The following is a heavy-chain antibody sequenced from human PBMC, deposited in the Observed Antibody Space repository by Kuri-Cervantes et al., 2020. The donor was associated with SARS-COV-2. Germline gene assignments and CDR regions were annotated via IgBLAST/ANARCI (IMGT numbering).Heavy chain of an antibody. J-gene: IGHJ4*02. V-gene: IGHV3-21*01. Sequence: GGSLRLSCVASGFTFSAYTLNWVRQAPGKGLEWVSSITRSSVYISYADSLKGRFTISRDNAKNSLYLQMSSLRAEDTAVYYCARDLRLGKSLNYWGQGTLVTVSS. D-gene: IGHD7-27*01. CDR2: ITRSSVYI. CDR3: ARDLRLGKSLNY. CDR1: GFTFSAYT.